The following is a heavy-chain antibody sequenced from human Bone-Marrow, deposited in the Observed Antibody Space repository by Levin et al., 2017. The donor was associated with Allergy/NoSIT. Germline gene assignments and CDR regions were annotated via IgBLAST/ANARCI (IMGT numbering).Heavy chain of an antibody. CDR2: ISSSGSTI. CDR3: ARGLIPFGGVVNPKDY. J-gene: IGHJ4*02. V-gene: IGHV3-48*03. D-gene: IGHD3-16*01. CDR1: GFTFNNYE. Sequence: GGSLRLSCAASGFTFNNYEMNWVRQAPGKGLEWFSYISSSGSTIYYADSVKGRFTISRDNAKNSMDLQMNSLRAEDTAVYYCARGLIPFGGVVNPKDYWGQGTLVTVSS.